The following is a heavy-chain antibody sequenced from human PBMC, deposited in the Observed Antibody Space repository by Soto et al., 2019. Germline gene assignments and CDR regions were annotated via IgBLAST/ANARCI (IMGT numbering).Heavy chain of an antibody. CDR3: ARDGYQGGY. D-gene: IGHD2-2*01. V-gene: IGHV1-46*03. CDR2: INPSGGST. Sequence: QVQLVQSGAEVKKPGASVKVSCKASGYTFTSYYMHWVRQAPGQGLEWMGIINPSGGSTSYAQKFQGRVTRTRDTSTSTGYMELSSVRSEDTAVYYCARDGYQGGYWGQGTLVTVSS. J-gene: IGHJ4*02. CDR1: GYTFTSYY.